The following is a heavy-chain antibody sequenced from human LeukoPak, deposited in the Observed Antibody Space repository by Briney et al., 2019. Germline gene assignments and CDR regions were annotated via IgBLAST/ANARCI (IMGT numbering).Heavy chain of an antibody. J-gene: IGHJ4*02. CDR2: ISAYNGNT. V-gene: IGHV1-18*01. CDR3: ARTMAIFGVVTISFDY. CDR1: GYTFTSYG. Sequence: ASVKVSCKASGYTFTSYGISWVRQAPGQGLEWMGWISAYNGNTNYAQKLQDRVTMTTDTSTSTAYMELRSLRSDDTAVYYCARTMAIFGVVTISFDYWGQGTLVTVSS. D-gene: IGHD3-3*01.